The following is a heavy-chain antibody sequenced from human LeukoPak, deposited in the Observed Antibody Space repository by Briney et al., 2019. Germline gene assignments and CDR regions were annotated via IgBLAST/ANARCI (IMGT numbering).Heavy chain of an antibody. Sequence: GAPVTVSCKASGYTFSTYGISWVRQAPGQGLEWMGWITTYNGNTNYAQNLQGRVTMTTDTSTSTAYMELRSLGSDDTAVYYCARVWTAYSSDNWGQGSLVTVSS. V-gene: IGHV1-18*01. D-gene: IGHD5-18*01. CDR1: GYTFSTYG. CDR3: ARVWTAYSSDN. CDR2: ITTYNGNT. J-gene: IGHJ4*02.